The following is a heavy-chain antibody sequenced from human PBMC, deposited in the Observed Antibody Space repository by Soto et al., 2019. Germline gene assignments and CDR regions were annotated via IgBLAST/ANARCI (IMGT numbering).Heavy chain of an antibody. CDR1: GGSISSGGYY. CDR2: ISYSGST. CDR3: ARGVLH. V-gene: IGHV4-31*03. J-gene: IGHJ4*01. Sequence: QVQLQESGPGLVQPSQTLSLTCTVSGGSISSGGYYWSWIRQHPGTGLEWIGHISYSGSTYHNTALNRRATISVETSTNQFSLIVNTVTAADAAVYYCARGVLHWGQGTLVTVSS.